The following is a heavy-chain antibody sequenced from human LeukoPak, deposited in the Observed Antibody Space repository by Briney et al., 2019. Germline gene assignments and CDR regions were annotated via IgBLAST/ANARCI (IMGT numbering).Heavy chain of an antibody. V-gene: IGHV4-61*02. J-gene: IGHJ2*01. CDR1: GGSISSGSYY. CDR2: IYTSGST. Sequence: PSQTLSLTCTVSGGSISSGSYYWSWIRQPAGKGLEWIGRIYTSGSTNHNPSLKSRVTISVDTSKNQFSLQLSSVTAADTAVYYCARISAAALYFDLWGRGTLVTVSS. D-gene: IGHD6-13*01. CDR3: ARISAAALYFDL.